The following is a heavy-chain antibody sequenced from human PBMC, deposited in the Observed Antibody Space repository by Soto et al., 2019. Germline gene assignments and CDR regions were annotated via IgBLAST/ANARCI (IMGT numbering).Heavy chain of an antibody. D-gene: IGHD5-18*01. CDR1: GGSISSGDYY. J-gene: IGHJ6*02. V-gene: IGHV4-30-4*01. CDR3: ARDLDTAMGDWYGMDV. CDR2: IYYSGST. Sequence: QVQLQESGPGLVKPSQTLSLTCTVSGGSISSGDYYWSWIRQPPGKGLEWIGYIYYSGSTYYNPSLKSRVNISVDTSTNQFSLKLSSVTAADTAVYYCARDLDTAMGDWYGMDVWGQGTTVTVSS.